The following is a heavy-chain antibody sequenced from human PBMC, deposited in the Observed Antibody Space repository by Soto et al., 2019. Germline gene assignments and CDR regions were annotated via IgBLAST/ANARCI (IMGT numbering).Heavy chain of an antibody. J-gene: IGHJ5*02. CDR2: IYWDDDK. Sequence: SGPTLVNPTQTLTLTCTFSGFSLSTSGVGVGGIRQPPGKALEWLALIYWDDDKSYSPSLESRLTITKDNSKNQVVLTMTNMDPVDTAPYYCAHAYQHRVLGVVFSGRFDPWGQGTLVTVS. CDR3: AHAYQHRVLGVVFSGRFDP. D-gene: IGHD2-2*01. CDR1: GFSLSTSGVG. V-gene: IGHV2-5*02.